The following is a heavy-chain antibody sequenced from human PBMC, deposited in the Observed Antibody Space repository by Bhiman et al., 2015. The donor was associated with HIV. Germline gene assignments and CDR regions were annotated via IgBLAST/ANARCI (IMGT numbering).Heavy chain of an antibody. CDR1: GFTFSSYE. J-gene: IGHJ4*02. V-gene: IGHV3-23*04. Sequence: EVQLVESGGGLVQPGGSLRLSCPASGFTFSSYEMNWVRQAPGKGLEWVSAISGSADDTLYADSVKGRFTISRDNSKSTVYLQMNSLRAEDTAVYYCAKVAFLVGDTIPFFHYWGQGTLVTVSS. CDR3: AKVAFLVGDTIPFFHY. D-gene: IGHD1-26*01. CDR2: ISGSADDT.